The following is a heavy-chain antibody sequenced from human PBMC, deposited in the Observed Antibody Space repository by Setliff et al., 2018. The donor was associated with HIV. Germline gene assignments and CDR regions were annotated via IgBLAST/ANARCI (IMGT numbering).Heavy chain of an antibody. J-gene: IGHJ4*02. CDR2: IYTGGRT. D-gene: IGHD3-3*01. V-gene: IGHV4-4*07. CDR1: GGSISSYY. CDR3: ARDGFWSGYIDY. Sequence: SETLSLTCTVSGGSISSYYWSWIRQPPGEGLEWVGRIYTGGRTNYNPSLKGRVTMSVDTSKNQFSLNLSSVTAADTAVYYCARDGFWSGYIDYWGQGTLVTVSS.